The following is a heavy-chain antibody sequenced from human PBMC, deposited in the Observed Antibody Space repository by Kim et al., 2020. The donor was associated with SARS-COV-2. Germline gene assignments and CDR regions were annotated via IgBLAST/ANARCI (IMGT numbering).Heavy chain of an antibody. CDR3: ARAGTSNSYYYYYMDV. J-gene: IGHJ6*03. Sequence: SETLSLTCTVSGGSISSNYWSWIRQSPGKGLEWIGHIYYCGDTHYNPSLKTRVTISVERYKNQFSLNLTSVTAADTAAYDCARAGTSNSYYYYYMDVWG. CDR1: GGSISSNY. D-gene: IGHD6-6*01. V-gene: IGHV4-59*01. CDR2: IYYCGDT.